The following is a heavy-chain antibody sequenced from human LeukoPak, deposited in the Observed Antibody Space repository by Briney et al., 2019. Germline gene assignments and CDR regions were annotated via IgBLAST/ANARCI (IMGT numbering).Heavy chain of an antibody. CDR2: VSYTGST. V-gene: IGHV4-39*01. D-gene: IGHD1-26*01. CDR3: ARHESGTYYRFDY. CDR1: GGSISSSTYF. Sequence: PSQTLSLTRTVSGGSISSSTYFWDWVRQSPGKGLEWIGTVSYTGSTYYNPSLKSRVTISVDTSKNHFSLKLSYVTPADPSVFYCARHESGTYYRFDYWGQGTLVTVSS. J-gene: IGHJ4*02.